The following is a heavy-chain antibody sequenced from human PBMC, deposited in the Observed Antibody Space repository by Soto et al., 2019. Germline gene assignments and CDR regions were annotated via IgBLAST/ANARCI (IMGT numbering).Heavy chain of an antibody. Sequence: GSLRLSCAASGFTFSSYGMHWVRQAPGKGLEWVAVISYDGSNKYYADSVKGRFTISRDNSKNTLYLQMNSLRAEDTAVYYCAKVLVQLWSRPGMDVWGQGTTVTVSS. V-gene: IGHV3-30*18. CDR1: GFTFSSYG. D-gene: IGHD5-18*01. CDR2: ISYDGSNK. CDR3: AKVLVQLWSRPGMDV. J-gene: IGHJ6*02.